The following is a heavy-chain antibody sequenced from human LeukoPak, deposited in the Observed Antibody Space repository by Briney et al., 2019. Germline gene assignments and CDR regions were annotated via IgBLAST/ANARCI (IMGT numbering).Heavy chain of an antibody. CDR2: ITSSGDNI. D-gene: IGHD3-9*01. V-gene: IGHV3-21*01. CDR1: RFNFRGYW. CDR3: ARGHYDVLSASYKWTPDY. Sequence: GESLRLSCAASRFNFRGYWMHWIRQAPGKGLEWISSITSSGDNIYYASSRKRLFTTSRDNAKNSLSLQLYSLRVENTAVYYCARGHYDVLSASYKWTPDYWGQGTLVTVSS. J-gene: IGHJ4*02.